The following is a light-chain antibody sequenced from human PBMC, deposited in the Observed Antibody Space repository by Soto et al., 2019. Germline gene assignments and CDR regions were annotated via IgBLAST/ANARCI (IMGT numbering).Light chain of an antibody. V-gene: IGLV2-8*01. CDR2: EVS. CDR1: SSDVGGYNY. J-gene: IGLJ2*01. Sequence: QSALTQPPSASGSPGQSVTISCTGTSSDVGGYNYVSWYQQHPGKAPKLMIYEVSKRPSGVPDRFSGSKSGNTASLTVSGLQAEDEADYYCISYAGGVVFGGVTKLTVL. CDR3: ISYAGGVV.